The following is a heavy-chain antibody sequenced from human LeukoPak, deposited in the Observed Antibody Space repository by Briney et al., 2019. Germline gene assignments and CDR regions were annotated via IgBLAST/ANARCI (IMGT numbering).Heavy chain of an antibody. CDR3: ARESRYFDWLFDY. Sequence: GGSLRLSCAASGFTFSSYGMHWVRQAPGKGLEWVAVIWYDGSNKYYADSVKGRFTISRDNSKNTLYLQMNSLRAEDTAVYYCARESRYFDWLFDYWGQGTLVTASS. D-gene: IGHD3-9*01. CDR1: GFTFSSYG. J-gene: IGHJ4*02. V-gene: IGHV3-33*01. CDR2: IWYDGSNK.